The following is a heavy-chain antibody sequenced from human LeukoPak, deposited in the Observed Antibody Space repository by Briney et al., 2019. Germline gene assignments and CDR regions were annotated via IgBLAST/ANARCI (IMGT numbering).Heavy chain of an antibody. CDR3: AKGIAVATITLFDY. D-gene: IGHD5-12*01. J-gene: IGHJ4*02. V-gene: IGHV3-23*01. CDR2: ICGSGGST. Sequence: PGGSLRLSCAASGFTFSSYAMSWVRQAPGKGLEWVSAICGSGGSTSYADSVRGRFTISRDNSKNTLYLQMNSLRAEDTAVYCCAKGIAVATITLFDYWGQGTLVTVSS. CDR1: GFTFSSYA.